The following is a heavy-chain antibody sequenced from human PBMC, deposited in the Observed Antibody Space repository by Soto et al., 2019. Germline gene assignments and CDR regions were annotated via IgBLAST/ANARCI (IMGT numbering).Heavy chain of an antibody. CDR3: ARDPGADGPIDY. V-gene: IGHV3-33*01. J-gene: IGHJ4*01. CDR2: IWHDGKNK. Sequence: GGSLRLSCGASGFTFNNYGLHWVRQAPGKGLEWVAVIWHDGKNKYYADSVKGRFTISRDNSKNTLYLEMNSLRVEVSSVYHCARDPGADGPIDYWGLGTLVTVSS. CDR1: GFTFNNYG.